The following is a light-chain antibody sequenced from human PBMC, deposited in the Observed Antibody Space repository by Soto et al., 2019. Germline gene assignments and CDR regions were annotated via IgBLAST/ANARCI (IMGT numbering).Light chain of an antibody. Sequence: EIVMTQSPATLSVSPGERATLSCRASQSASNNLAWYQQKPGQAPRLLIYVASTRATGIPARFSGSGSGTEFTLTISSLQPEDFAVYYCQQHNKWPLTFGQGTKVEI. CDR2: VAS. CDR3: QQHNKWPLT. CDR1: QSASNN. V-gene: IGKV3-15*01. J-gene: IGKJ1*01.